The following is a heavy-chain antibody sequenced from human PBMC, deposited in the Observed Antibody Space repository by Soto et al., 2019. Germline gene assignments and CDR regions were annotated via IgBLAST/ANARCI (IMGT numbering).Heavy chain of an antibody. J-gene: IGHJ5*02. V-gene: IGHV4-34*01. Sequence: KPSETLSLTCAVYGGSFSGYYWSWIRQPPGKGLEWIGEINHSGSTNYNPSLKSRVTISVDTSKNQFSLKLSSVTAADTAVYYCARAPIVGGSLGWFDPWGQGTLVTISS. CDR3: ARAPIVGGSLGWFDP. CDR1: GGSFSGYY. D-gene: IGHD1-26*01. CDR2: INHSGST.